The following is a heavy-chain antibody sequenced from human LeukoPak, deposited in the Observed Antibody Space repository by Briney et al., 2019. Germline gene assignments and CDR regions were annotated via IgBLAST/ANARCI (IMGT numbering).Heavy chain of an antibody. CDR2: MSSSGGST. Sequence: GGSLRLSCAASGFTLGNYAMSWVRQAPGKGLEWVSSMSSSGGSTYYADSVKGRFTFSRDNPKNTLYLQMNSLRAEDTAVYYCAKSSYYDTSGFYREYYFDYWGQGTLVTVSS. V-gene: IGHV3-23*01. CDR3: AKSSYYDTSGFYREYYFDY. D-gene: IGHD3-22*01. J-gene: IGHJ4*02. CDR1: GFTLGNYA.